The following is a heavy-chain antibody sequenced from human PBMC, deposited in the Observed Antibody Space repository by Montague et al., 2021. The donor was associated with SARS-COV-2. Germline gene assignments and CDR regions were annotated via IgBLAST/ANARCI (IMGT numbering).Heavy chain of an antibody. V-gene: IGHV4-59*02. D-gene: IGHD1-14*01. CDR3: ARETMTADAFDI. CDR2: FYSVGST. Sequence: SETLSLTCTVSGASVGSSDWGWIRQSPGKVLEWIGYFYSVGSTDYNPSLKSRATISRDTSKNQFSLKVRSVTAVDTAVYYCARETMTADAFDIWGQGTMVTVSS. CDR1: GASVGSSD. J-gene: IGHJ3*02.